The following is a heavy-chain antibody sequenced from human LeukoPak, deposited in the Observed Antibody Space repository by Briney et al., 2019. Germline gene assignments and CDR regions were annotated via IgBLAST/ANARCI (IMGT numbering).Heavy chain of an antibody. J-gene: IGHJ4*02. CDR3: ARDFRYCSSTSCLVDY. V-gene: IGHV1-2*02. D-gene: IGHD2-2*01. CDR2: INPNSGGT. CDR1: GYTFTGYY. Sequence: ASVKVSCKASGYTFTGYYMHWVRQAPGQGLEWMGWINPNSGGTNYAQKFQGRVTMTRDTSISTAYMELSRLRSDDTAVYHCARDFRYCSSTSCLVDYWGQGTLVTVSS.